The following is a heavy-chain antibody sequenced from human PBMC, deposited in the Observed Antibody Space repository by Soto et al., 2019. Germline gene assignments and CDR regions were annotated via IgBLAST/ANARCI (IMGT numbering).Heavy chain of an antibody. CDR2: ISYDGSNK. D-gene: IGHD3-3*01. J-gene: IGHJ6*02. Sequence: GGSLRLSCAASGFTFSSYGMHWVRQAPGKGLEWVAVISYDGSNKYYADSVKGRFTISRDNSKNTLYLQMNSLRAEDTAVYYCAKDHHDYDFWSGYYSYYYYGMDVWGQGTTVTVSS. V-gene: IGHV3-30*18. CDR1: GFTFSSYG. CDR3: AKDHHDYDFWSGYYSYYYYGMDV.